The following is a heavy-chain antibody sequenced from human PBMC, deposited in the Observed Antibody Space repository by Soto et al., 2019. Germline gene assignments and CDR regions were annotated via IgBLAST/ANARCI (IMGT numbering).Heavy chain of an antibody. CDR2: IIPIFGTA. D-gene: IGHD3-3*01. Sequence: SVKVSCKASGGAFSGYASSRVRQAPGQGLEWMGGIIPIFGTANYAQKFQGRVTITADEYTSTAYMELSSLRSEDTAVYYCAGEKGSRSGYSNYYYYYGMDVWGQGTTDTVSS. V-gene: IGHV1-69*13. CDR1: GGAFSGYA. J-gene: IGHJ6*02. CDR3: AGEKGSRSGYSNYYYYYGMDV.